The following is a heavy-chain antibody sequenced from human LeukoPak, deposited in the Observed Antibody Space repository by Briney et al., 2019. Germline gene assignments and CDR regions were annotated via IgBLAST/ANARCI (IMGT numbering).Heavy chain of an antibody. CDR2: IYYSGGT. CDR1: GGSISSGDYY. D-gene: IGHD3-10*01. V-gene: IGHV4-30-4*08. J-gene: IGHJ4*02. CDR3: ARFPNGPVPGSGAFDY. Sequence: SQTLSLTCTVSGGSISSGDYYWSWIRQPPGKGLEWIGYIYYSGGTYYNPSLKSRVTISVDTSKNQFSLKLSSVTAADTAVYYCARFPNGPVPGSGAFDYWGQGTLVTVSS.